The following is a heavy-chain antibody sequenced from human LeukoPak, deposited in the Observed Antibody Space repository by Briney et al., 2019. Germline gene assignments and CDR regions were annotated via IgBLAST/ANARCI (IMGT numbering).Heavy chain of an antibody. D-gene: IGHD3-22*01. CDR2: IYHSGST. V-gene: IGHV4-38-2*02. J-gene: IGHJ4*02. Sequence: PSETLSLTCTVSHYSFSSNYYWGWIRPPPGKGLEWIGSIYHSGSTYYNPSLKSRVTISVDTSKNQFSLKLTSVTAADTAVYYCARSSGYMSYWGQGTLVTVSS. CDR3: ARSSGYMSY. CDR1: HYSFSSNYY.